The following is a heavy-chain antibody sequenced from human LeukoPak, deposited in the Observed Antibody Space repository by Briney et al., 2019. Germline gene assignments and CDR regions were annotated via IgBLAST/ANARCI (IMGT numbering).Heavy chain of an antibody. Sequence: PSETLSLTCALSGYSISSGYYWGWLRQPPGKGLEGIGRSYHSGSTYYNPSLKARVTRPVDTSKNKVSLRLSPVTAADPAAHTFARHVLRWLLNWFDPWGEGTLVTVSS. CDR1: GYSISSGYY. V-gene: IGHV4-38-2*01. D-gene: IGHD2-15*01. CDR2: SYHSGST. CDR3: ARHVLRWLLNWFDP. J-gene: IGHJ5*02.